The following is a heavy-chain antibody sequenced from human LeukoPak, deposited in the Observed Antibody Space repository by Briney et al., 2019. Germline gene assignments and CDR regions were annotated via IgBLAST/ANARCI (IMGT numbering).Heavy chain of an antibody. CDR3: ARDTYYYGSGSSGGFDY. Sequence: ASVKVSCKAFGHSLTSYSMHWVRQAPGQGLEWMGIINPSGGSTSYAQKFQGRVTMTTDTSTSTAYMELRSLRSDDTAVYYCARDTYYYGSGSSGGFDYWGQGTLVTVSS. V-gene: IGHV1-46*01. CDR1: GHSLTSYS. D-gene: IGHD3-10*01. J-gene: IGHJ4*02. CDR2: INPSGGST.